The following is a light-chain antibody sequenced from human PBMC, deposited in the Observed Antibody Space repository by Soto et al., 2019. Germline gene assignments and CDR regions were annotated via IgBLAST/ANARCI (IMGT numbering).Light chain of an antibody. J-gene: IGKJ4*01. CDR3: QQRKHWPPLT. V-gene: IGKV3-11*01. Sequence: EVVLTQSPATLSLSPGERAILSCRASQSVEKYLVWYQQKPGQAPRLLIYDTSNRATGTPARFSGSGSETDFTLTISSLEPEDFAVYYCQQRKHWPPLTFGGGTKVELK. CDR1: QSVEKY. CDR2: DTS.